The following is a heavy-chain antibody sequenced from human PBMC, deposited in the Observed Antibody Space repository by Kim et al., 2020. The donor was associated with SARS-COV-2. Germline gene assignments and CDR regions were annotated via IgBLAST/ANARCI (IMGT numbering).Heavy chain of an antibody. CDR2: ISSSSSYI. CDR1: GFTFSSYS. CDR3: ARDRRIAVAGIPDY. D-gene: IGHD6-19*01. J-gene: IGHJ4*02. Sequence: GGSLRLSCAASGFTFSSYSMNWARQAPGQGLEWVSSISSSSSYIYYVDSVKGRFTISRDNAKNSLYLQMNSLRAEDTAVYYCARDRRIAVAGIPDYWDQGTLVTVSS. V-gene: IGHV3-21*01.